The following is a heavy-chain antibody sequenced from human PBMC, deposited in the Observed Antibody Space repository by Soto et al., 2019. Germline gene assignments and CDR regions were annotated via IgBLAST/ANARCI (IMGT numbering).Heavy chain of an antibody. J-gene: IGHJ6*02. V-gene: IGHV1-69*13. D-gene: IGHD2-15*01. CDR2: IIPIFGTA. Sequence: SVKVSCKASGGTFSSYAISWVRQAPGQGLEWMGGIIPIFGTANYAQKFQGRVTITADESTSTAYMELSSLRSEDTAVYYCARPMVVAAYAYYYYGMDVWGQGTTVTVSS. CDR1: GGTFSSYA. CDR3: ARPMVVAAYAYYYYGMDV.